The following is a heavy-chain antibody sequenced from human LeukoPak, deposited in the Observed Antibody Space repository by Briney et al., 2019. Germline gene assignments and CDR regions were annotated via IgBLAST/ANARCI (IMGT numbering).Heavy chain of an antibody. D-gene: IGHD2-2*01. CDR1: GGSFSGYY. V-gene: IGHV4-34*01. CDR2: INHSEST. CDR3: ARGKCSSTSCPRYYYGMDV. Sequence: SETLSLTCAVYGGSFSGYYWSWIRQPPGKGLEWIGEINHSESTNYNPSLKSRVTISVDTSKNQFSLKLSSVTAADTAVYYCARGKCSSTSCPRYYYGMDVWGKGTTVTVSS. J-gene: IGHJ6*04.